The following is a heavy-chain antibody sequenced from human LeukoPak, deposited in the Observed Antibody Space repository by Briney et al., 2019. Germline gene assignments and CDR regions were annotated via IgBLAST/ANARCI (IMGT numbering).Heavy chain of an antibody. V-gene: IGHV5-51*01. CDR1: GYLFTSYW. J-gene: IGHJ3*01. D-gene: IGHD3-10*01. CDR3: ARQDASGTYDAFDV. CDR2: IYPGDSDT. Sequence: KSGEFLKISCKDSGYLFTSYWIAWVRQRPGKGLEWMGIIYPGDSDTRYSPSFQDRVTISADKSINTAYLLWSSLQASDTATYYCARQDASGTYDAFDVWGQGTVVTV.